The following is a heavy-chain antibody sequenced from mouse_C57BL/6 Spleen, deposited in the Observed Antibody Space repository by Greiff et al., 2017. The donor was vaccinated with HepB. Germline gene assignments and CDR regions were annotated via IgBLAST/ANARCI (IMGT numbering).Heavy chain of an antibody. J-gene: IGHJ3*01. V-gene: IGHV5-17*01. D-gene: IGHD2-4*01. CDR3: ARPLYYDYDAWFAY. CDR1: GFTFSDYG. CDR2: ISSGSSTI. Sequence: EVQLQESGGGLVKPGGSLKLSCAASGFTFSDYGMHWVRQAPEKGLEWVAYISSGSSTIYYADTVKGRFTISRDNAKNTLFLQMTSLRSEDTAMYYCARPLYYDYDAWFAYWGQGTLVTVSA.